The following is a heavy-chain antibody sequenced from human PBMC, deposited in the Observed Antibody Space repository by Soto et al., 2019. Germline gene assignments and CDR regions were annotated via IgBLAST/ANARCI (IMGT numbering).Heavy chain of an antibody. J-gene: IGHJ3*02. CDR2: ISYDGINK. Sequence: GRSLRLSRAPVAFPSRSYGMHGLRQHPAKGLECGAVISYDGINKYYAEAVKGRFTISRDPSKNTLYLQMNSLRPEDTAVYYCVADYAGTDTFDIWGRGTMVTVSS. D-gene: IGHD2-2*01. CDR3: VADYAGTDTFDI. V-gene: IGHV3-30*03. CDR1: AFPSRSYG.